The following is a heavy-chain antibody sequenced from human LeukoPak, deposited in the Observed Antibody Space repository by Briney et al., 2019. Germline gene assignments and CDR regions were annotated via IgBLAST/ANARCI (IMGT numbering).Heavy chain of an antibody. CDR1: GFTFSNYA. Sequence: GGSLRLSCAASGFTFSNYAMHWVRQAPGKGLEWVAAISYDGSDKYYADSVKGRFTISRDNSKNTLYLQVNSLRAEDTAVYYCAKEGPSPAAGTGWLYYYYGMDVWGQGTTVTVSS. V-gene: IGHV3-30*04. D-gene: IGHD6-13*01. CDR3: AKEGPSPAAGTGWLYYYYGMDV. J-gene: IGHJ6*02. CDR2: ISYDGSDK.